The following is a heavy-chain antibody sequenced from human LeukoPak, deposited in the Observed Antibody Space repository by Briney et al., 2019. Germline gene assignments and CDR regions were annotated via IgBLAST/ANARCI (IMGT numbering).Heavy chain of an antibody. D-gene: IGHD1-26*01. CDR1: GFTFSSYS. V-gene: IGHV3-49*04. CDR2: IRSKAYGGTT. CDR3: TRILGAGDAFDI. Sequence: PGGSLRLSCAASGFTFSSYSMNWVRQAPGKGLEWVGFIRSKAYGGTTEYAASVKGRFTISRDDSKSIAYLQMNSLKTEDTAVYYCTRILGAGDAFDIWGQGTMVTVSS. J-gene: IGHJ3*02.